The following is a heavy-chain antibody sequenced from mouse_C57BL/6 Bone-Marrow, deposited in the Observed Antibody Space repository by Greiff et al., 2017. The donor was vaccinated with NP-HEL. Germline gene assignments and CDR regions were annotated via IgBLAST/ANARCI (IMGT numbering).Heavy chain of an antibody. J-gene: IGHJ2*01. CDR3: ARQIRLRRGFDY. CDR1: GFTFSSYG. D-gene: IGHD2-4*01. V-gene: IGHV5-6*01. CDR2: ISSGGSYT. Sequence: EVKVVESGGDLVKPGGSLKLSCAASGFTFSSYGMSWVRQTPDTRLAWVATISSGGSYTYYPDSVKGRFTISRDTAKNTLYLQMSSLKSEDTAMYYCARQIRLRRGFDYWGQGTTLAVSS.